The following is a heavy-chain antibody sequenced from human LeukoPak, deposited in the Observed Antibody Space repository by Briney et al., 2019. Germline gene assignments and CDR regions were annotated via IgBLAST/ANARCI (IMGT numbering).Heavy chain of an antibody. CDR1: GYTFTTYD. J-gene: IGHJ4*02. V-gene: IGHV1-8*01. D-gene: IGHD1-1*01. Sequence: ASVKVSCKASGYTFTTYDINWVRQAPGQGLEWMGWMSPNSGNTGYAQKFQGRVTMARNTSISTAYMELSSLRSEDTAVYYCARRGVGTHFDYWGQGTLVTVSS. CDR3: ARRGVGTHFDY. CDR2: MSPNSGNT.